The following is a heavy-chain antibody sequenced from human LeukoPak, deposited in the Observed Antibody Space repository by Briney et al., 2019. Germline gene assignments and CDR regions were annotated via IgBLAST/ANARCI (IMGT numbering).Heavy chain of an antibody. CDR1: GFTFSNYG. D-gene: IGHD3-22*01. V-gene: IGHV3-23*01. J-gene: IGHJ4*02. Sequence: GGSLRLSCAASGFTFSNYGMNWVRQAAGKGLEWVSIITSGVGITYYADSVKGRFTISRDNSRNTLYLRMNSLRAEDTAVYYCAKGDYYDLDYWGQGTLVTVSS. CDR2: ITSGVGIT. CDR3: AKGDYYDLDY.